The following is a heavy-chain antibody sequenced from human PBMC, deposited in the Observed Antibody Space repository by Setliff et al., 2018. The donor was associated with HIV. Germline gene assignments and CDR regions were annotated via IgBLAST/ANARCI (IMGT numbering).Heavy chain of an antibody. CDR3: GRLSDTAMASFDS. Sequence: SETLSLTCRVSGGSISSYHWSWIRQPPGKGLEWIGHIYKSGSANYSPSLKGRVTISADTPRNQFSLRLTSVTAADTAIYYCGRLSDTAMASFDSWGQGTLVTVSS. V-gene: IGHV4-4*08. CDR2: IYKSGSA. J-gene: IGHJ4*02. D-gene: IGHD5-18*01. CDR1: GGSISSYH.